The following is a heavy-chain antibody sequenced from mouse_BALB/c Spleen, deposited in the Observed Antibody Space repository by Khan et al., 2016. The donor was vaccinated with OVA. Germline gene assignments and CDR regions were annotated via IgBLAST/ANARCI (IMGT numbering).Heavy chain of an antibody. CDR3: ARTGYYYFDY. V-gene: IGHV5-17*02. Sequence: ELVESGGGLVQPGGSRKLSCAASGFTFSGFGMHWVRQAPEKGLEWVAYISSGSSTIYYADTVKGRFTISRDTPKNTLFLQMASLRSEDTAMYYCARTGYYYFDYWGQGTTLTVSS. J-gene: IGHJ2*01. CDR2: ISSGSSTI. CDR1: GFTFSGFG. D-gene: IGHD2-3*01.